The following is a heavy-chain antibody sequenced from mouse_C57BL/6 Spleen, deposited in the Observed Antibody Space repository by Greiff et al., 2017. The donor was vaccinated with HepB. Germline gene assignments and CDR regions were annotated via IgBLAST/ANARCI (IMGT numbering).Heavy chain of an antibody. V-gene: IGHV1-52*01. D-gene: IGHD2-3*01. CDR1: GYTFTSYW. CDR2: IDPSDSET. CDR3: ARNGYYLYYFDY. Sequence: VQLQQPGAELVRPGSSVKLSCKASGYTFTSYWMHWVKQRPIQGLEWIGNIDPSDSETHYNQKFKDKATLTVDKSSSTAYMQLRSLTSEDSAVYYCARNGYYLYYFDYWGQGTTLTVSS. J-gene: IGHJ2*01.